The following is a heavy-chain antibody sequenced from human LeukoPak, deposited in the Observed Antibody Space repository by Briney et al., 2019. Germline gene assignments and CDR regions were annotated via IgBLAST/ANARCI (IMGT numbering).Heavy chain of an antibody. D-gene: IGHD4-17*01. CDR2: IHHSGIT. J-gene: IGHJ4*02. Sequence: SETLSLTCSVSGGSISSGFYYWTWMRQSPGKGLAWIGSIHHSGITYYNPSLKSRVTISVDTSKNQFSLKLNSVTAADTAVFYCARLDYGDEFFDFWGQGTLVTVSS. CDR3: ARLDYGDEFFDF. CDR1: GGSISSGFYY. V-gene: IGHV4-39*01.